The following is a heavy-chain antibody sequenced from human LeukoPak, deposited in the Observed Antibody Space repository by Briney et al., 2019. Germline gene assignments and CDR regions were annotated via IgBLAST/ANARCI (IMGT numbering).Heavy chain of an antibody. CDR1: GFTFDDYA. J-gene: IGHJ4*02. V-gene: IGHV3-9*01. CDR3: AKSVMIVVVITHFDY. D-gene: IGHD3-22*01. Sequence: GGSLRLSCAASGFTFDDYAMHWVRQAPGKGLEWVSGISWNSGSIGYADSVKGRFTISRDNAKNSLYLQMNSLRAEDTALYYCAKSVMIVVVITHFDYWGQGTLVTVSS. CDR2: ISWNSGSI.